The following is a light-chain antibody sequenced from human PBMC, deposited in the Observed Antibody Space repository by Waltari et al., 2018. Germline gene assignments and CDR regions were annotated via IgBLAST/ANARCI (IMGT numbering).Light chain of an antibody. CDR3: QQYSGPPYN. Sequence: DIQLTQSPSFLSASVRDRVTITCRASQGISNYLAWYQQKPGKAPKLLIHWASPRESGVPDRFRGSGSGTHFTLTISSLQAEDAALYFCQQYSGPPYNFGQGTRLEIK. CDR2: WAS. V-gene: IGKV1-27*01. CDR1: QGISNY. J-gene: IGKJ2*01.